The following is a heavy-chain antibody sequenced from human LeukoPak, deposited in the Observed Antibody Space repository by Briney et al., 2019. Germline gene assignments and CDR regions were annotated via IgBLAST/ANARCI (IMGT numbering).Heavy chain of an antibody. Sequence: HPGGSLRLSCAASGFTVSSNYMSWVRQAPGKGLEWVSVIYSGGSTSYADSVKGRFTISSDNSKNTVYLQMNSLRPEDMAVYYCAKDLMAARHLDYWGQGTLVTVSS. J-gene: IGHJ4*02. D-gene: IGHD6-6*01. V-gene: IGHV3-53*01. CDR1: GFTVSSNY. CDR2: IYSGGST. CDR3: AKDLMAARHLDY.